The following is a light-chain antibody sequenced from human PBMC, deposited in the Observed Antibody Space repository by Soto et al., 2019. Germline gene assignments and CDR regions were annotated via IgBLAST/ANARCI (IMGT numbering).Light chain of an antibody. CDR2: GAS. Sequence: EIVLTQSPGTLSLAPGERATLSCRASQSVSSSYLVWYQQRPGQAPRLLIYGASSRATGTPDRFSGSGSGTDFTLTISRLEPEDFAVYYCQQYDSSSWTFGQGTKVEI. CDR3: QQYDSSSWT. V-gene: IGKV3-20*01. CDR1: QSVSSSY. J-gene: IGKJ1*01.